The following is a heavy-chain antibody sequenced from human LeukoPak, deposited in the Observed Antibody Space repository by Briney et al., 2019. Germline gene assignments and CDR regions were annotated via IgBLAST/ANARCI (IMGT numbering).Heavy chain of an antibody. J-gene: IGHJ4*02. CDR1: GFSGFTFADYA. D-gene: IGHD3-3*01. CDR3: AKIPYDFWSGYQVHYYFDY. V-gene: IGHV3-9*01. Sequence: GGSLRLSCAASGFSGFTFADYAMHWVRQAPGKGLEWVSGITWNSGNIGYADSVKGRFTISRDNSKNTLYLQMNSLRAEDTAVYYCAKIPYDFWSGYQVHYYFDYWGQGTLVTVSS. CDR2: ITWNSGNI.